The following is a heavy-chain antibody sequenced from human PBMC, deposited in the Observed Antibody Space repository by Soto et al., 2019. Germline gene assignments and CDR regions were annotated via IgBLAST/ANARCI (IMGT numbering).Heavy chain of an antibody. V-gene: IGHV3-21*01. CDR3: ARDYYDSSGYLAFLDY. J-gene: IGHJ4*02. D-gene: IGHD3-22*01. Sequence: EVQLVESGGGLVKPGGSLRLSCAASGFTFSSYSMNWVRQAPGKGLEWVSSISSSSSYIYYADSVKGRFTIPRDNAKNSLYLQMNSLRAEDTAVYYCARDYYDSSGYLAFLDYWGQGTLVTVSS. CDR2: ISSSSSYI. CDR1: GFTFSSYS.